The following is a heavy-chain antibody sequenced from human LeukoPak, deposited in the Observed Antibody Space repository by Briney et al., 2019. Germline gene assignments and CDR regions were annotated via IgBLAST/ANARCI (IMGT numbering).Heavy chain of an antibody. CDR3: AGREYYFDSSGYYGFDF. CDR1: GGSFSGYY. D-gene: IGHD3-22*01. V-gene: IGHV4-34*01. J-gene: IGHJ4*02. Sequence: SETLSLTCAVYGGSFSGYYWSWIRQPPGKGLEWIGEINHSGSTNYNPSLKSRVTISVDTSKNQFSLKLSSVTAADTAVYFCAGREYYFDSSGYYGFDFWGQGTLVTVSS. CDR2: INHSGST.